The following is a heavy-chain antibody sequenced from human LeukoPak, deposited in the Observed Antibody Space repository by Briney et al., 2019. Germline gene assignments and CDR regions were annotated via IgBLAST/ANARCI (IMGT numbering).Heavy chain of an antibody. CDR2: INHSGST. CDR1: GGSFSGYY. Sequence: SETLSLTCAVYGGSFSGYYWSWIRQPPGKGLEWIGEINHSGSTTYNPSLKSRVTISVDTSKNQFSLKLSSVTAADTAVYYCARVYSSSWYTSEYFQHWGQGTLVTVSS. J-gene: IGHJ1*01. CDR3: ARVYSSSWYTSEYFQH. V-gene: IGHV4-34*01. D-gene: IGHD6-13*01.